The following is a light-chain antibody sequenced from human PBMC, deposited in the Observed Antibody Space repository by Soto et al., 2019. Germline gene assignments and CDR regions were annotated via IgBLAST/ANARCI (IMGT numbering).Light chain of an antibody. Sequence: DIQMTQSPSTLSASVGDRVTITCRASQSISSWLDWYQQKPGKAPKLLIYDASSLESGVPSRFSGSGSGTEFTLTISSLKPDDFAAYYCQQYNSYPLTFGGGTKVEIK. CDR3: QQYNSYPLT. J-gene: IGKJ4*01. CDR1: QSISSW. V-gene: IGKV1-5*01. CDR2: DAS.